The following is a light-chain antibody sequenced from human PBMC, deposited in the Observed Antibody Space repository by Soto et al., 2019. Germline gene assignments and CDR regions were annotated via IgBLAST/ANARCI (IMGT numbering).Light chain of an antibody. V-gene: IGKV1-33*01. CDR2: DAS. CDR1: QDIVKS. J-gene: IGKJ2*01. Sequence: DIQLTQSPSSLSASVGDRVTITCQASQDIVKSLNWYQQKPGSAPNLLIYDASKLQTGVPSRFSGSGSGTDFTFTISSLQPEDFATYYCQQFDNLPYTFGQGTKLEIK. CDR3: QQFDNLPYT.